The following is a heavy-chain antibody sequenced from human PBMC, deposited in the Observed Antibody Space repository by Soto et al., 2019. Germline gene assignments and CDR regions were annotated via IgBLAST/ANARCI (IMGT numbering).Heavy chain of an antibody. Sequence: EVQLEESGGDLVQPGGSLRLSCAASGFTLSAYWMTWVSPAPGRGLEWVANINRDGSKKTYLDSVRGRFTISRDNVGNSLYLQMDSLVAYDTALYYGARDVSPGSSSLYLDAFDIWGQGTMVTVSS. V-gene: IGHV3-7*05. D-gene: IGHD6-13*01. J-gene: IGHJ3*02. CDR2: INRDGSKK. CDR3: ARDVSPGSSSLYLDAFDI. CDR1: GFTLSAYW.